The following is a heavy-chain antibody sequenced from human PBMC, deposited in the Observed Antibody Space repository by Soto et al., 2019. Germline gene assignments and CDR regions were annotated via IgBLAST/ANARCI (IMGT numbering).Heavy chain of an antibody. J-gene: IGHJ2*01. D-gene: IGHD1-7*01. CDR3: ARERGTTGIWYFDL. Sequence: EVQLVESGGGLVQPGGSLRLSCAASGFTFSDYDIHWVRQAAGKGLEWVSGIAISGDTNYAGAVTGRFTISRENARNSVYLQMNSLRAGDTAVDYCARERGTTGIWYFDLWGRGTLVTVSS. V-gene: IGHV3-13*01. CDR1: GFTFSDYD. CDR2: IAISGDT.